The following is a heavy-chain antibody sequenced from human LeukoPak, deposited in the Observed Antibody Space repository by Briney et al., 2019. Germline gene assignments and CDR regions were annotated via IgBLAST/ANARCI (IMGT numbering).Heavy chain of an antibody. V-gene: IGHV4-59*01. CDR2: IYYSGST. Sequence: KASETLSLTCTVSGGSISSYYWSWIRQPPGKGLEWIGYIYYSGSTSYNPSLKSRVTISVDTSKNQFSLKLSSVTAADTAVYYCARVQGYRKGSRRFYFDYWGQGTLVTVSS. J-gene: IGHJ4*02. D-gene: IGHD6-13*01. CDR3: ARVQGYRKGSRRFYFDY. CDR1: GGSISSYY.